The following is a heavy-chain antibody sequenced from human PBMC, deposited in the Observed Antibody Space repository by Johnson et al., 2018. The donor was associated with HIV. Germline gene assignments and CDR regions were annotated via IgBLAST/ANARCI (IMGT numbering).Heavy chain of an antibody. J-gene: IGHJ3*02. V-gene: IGHV3-23*04. CDR2: VSGSGGRT. D-gene: IGHD3-3*01. CDR1: GFTFSSYS. CDR3: ARDGPNYDFWSGYSRPDI. Sequence: VQLVESGGGLVQPEESLRLSCAASGFTFSSYSMTWVRQAPGKGLEWVSVVSGSGGRTYYADSVKGRFTISRDDSKNTLYLQMNSLRAEDTAVYYCARDGPNYDFWSGYSRPDIWGQGTMVTVSS.